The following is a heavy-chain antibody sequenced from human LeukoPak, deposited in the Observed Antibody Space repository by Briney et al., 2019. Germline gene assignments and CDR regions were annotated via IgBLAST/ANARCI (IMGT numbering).Heavy chain of an antibody. CDR3: ATIRGQNDREGGWFDT. J-gene: IGHJ5*02. CDR2: ISSSGSTI. V-gene: IGHV3-48*03. D-gene: IGHD3-10*02. CDR1: GFTFSSYE. Sequence: QAGGSLRLSCAASGFTFSSYEMNWVRQAPGKGLEWVSYISSSGSTIYYADSVKGRFTISRDNAKNSLYLYMDSLRAGDTAVYYCATIRGQNDREGGWFDTWGQGTLVTVSS.